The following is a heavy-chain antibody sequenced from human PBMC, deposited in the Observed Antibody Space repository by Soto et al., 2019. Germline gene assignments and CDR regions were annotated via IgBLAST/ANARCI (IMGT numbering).Heavy chain of an antibody. CDR2: IYYSGST. Sequence: NLSLTCTVSGGSISSGGYYWSWIRQHPGKGLEWIGYIYYSGSTYYNPSLKSRVTISVDTSKNQFSLKLSSVTAADTAVYYCARGSFHQGVGWFDPWGQGTLVTVSS. J-gene: IGHJ5*02. CDR1: GGSISSGGYY. CDR3: ARGSFHQGVGWFDP. V-gene: IGHV4-31*03. D-gene: IGHD1-26*01.